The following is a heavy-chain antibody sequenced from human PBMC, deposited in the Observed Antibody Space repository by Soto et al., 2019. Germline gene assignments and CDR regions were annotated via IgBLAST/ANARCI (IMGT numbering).Heavy chain of an antibody. V-gene: IGHV3-30*18. CDR2: ISDTGSSH. CDR3: AKDRGGDCPDNSCYFGADY. J-gene: IGHJ4*02. CDR1: GFTFSSYG. Sequence: PGGSLRLSCVGSGFTFSSYGMHWVRQAPGKGLECVAVISDTGSSHYYAASVEGRFTISRENSKNTLYLHMDWLRVEDTAVYYCAKDRGGDCPDNSCYFGADYWGQGTPVTVSS. D-gene: IGHD2-2*01.